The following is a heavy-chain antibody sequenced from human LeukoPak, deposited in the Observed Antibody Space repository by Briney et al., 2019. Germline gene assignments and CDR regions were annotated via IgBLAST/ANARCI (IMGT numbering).Heavy chain of an antibody. CDR1: VLSPSPAAVA. Sequence: PTQLTPQQNPTLHSPSSVLSPSPAAVALPSFSQPPSQALKRLALIIWDDDKRYSPSLKSRLTITKDTSKHPVVLTLTNMDPVDTATYYCAHFPSMIRGVIANIYFAHWGQGTLLAVSS. CDR2: IIWDDDK. V-gene: IGHV2-5*02. D-gene: IGHD3-10*01. J-gene: IGHJ4*02. CDR3: AHFPSMIRGVIANIYFAH.